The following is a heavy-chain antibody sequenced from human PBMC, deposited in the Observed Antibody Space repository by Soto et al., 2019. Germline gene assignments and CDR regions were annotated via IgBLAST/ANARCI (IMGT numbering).Heavy chain of an antibody. CDR3: ARQGPENPTYYYDSSGYYLDAFDI. CDR2: IYPGDSDT. D-gene: IGHD3-22*01. J-gene: IGHJ3*02. CDR1: GYSFTSYW. Sequence: PGESLKISCKGSGYSFTSYWIGWVRQMPGKGLEWMGNIYPGDSDTRYSPSFQGQVTISADKSISTAYLQWSSLKASDTAMYYCARQGPENPTYYYDSSGYYLDAFDIWGQGTMVTVSS. V-gene: IGHV5-51*01.